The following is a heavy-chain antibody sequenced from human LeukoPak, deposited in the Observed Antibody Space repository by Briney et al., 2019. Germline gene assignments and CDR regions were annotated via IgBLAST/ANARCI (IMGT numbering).Heavy chain of an antibody. CDR1: RFTFSNFG. J-gene: IGHJ4*02. Sequence: GGSLRLSCAASRFTFSNFGMHWVRQAPGKGLEWVAFIRYDGTIKDFADSVKGRFTISRDNSKNTLYLQMNSLRAEDRAVYYCAKRSSLGCTSTSCHGIDYWGQGTLVTVSS. CDR3: AKRSSLGCTSTSCHGIDY. V-gene: IGHV3-30*02. D-gene: IGHD2-2*01. CDR2: IRYDGTIK.